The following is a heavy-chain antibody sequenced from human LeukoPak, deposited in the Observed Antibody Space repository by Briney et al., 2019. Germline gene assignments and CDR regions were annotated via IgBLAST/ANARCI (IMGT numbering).Heavy chain of an antibody. Sequence: GASVKVSCKASGGTFSSYAISWVRQAPGQGLEWMGRIIPILGIANYAQKFQGRVTITADKSTSTAYMELSSPRSEDTAVYYCARDSKAIFGVAPPVYYFDYWGQGTLVTVSS. D-gene: IGHD3-3*01. CDR3: ARDSKAIFGVAPPVYYFDY. V-gene: IGHV1-69*04. CDR1: GGTFSSYA. CDR2: IIPILGIA. J-gene: IGHJ4*02.